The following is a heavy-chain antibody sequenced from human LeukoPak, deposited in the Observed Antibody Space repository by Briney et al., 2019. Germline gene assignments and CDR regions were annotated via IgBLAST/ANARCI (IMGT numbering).Heavy chain of an antibody. Sequence: SETLSLTCTVSGGSISSSSYYWGWIRQPPGKGLEWIGSIYYSGSTYYNPSLKSRVTISVDTSKNQFSLKLSSVTAADTAVYYCARYMIVVVNTFDYWGQGTLVTVSS. CDR3: ARYMIVVVNTFDY. CDR2: IYYSGST. J-gene: IGHJ4*02. CDR1: GGSISSSSYY. V-gene: IGHV4-39*07. D-gene: IGHD3-22*01.